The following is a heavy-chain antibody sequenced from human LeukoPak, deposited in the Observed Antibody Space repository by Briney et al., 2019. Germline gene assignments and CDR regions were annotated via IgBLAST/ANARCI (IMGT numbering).Heavy chain of an antibody. J-gene: IGHJ6*02. CDR3: ARPAYCGGDCTPYYYYGMDV. V-gene: IGHV1-46*01. CDR1: GYTFTSYY. CDR2: INPSGGST. Sequence: ASVKVSCKASGYTFTSYYMHWVRQAPGQGLEWMGIINPSGGSTSYAQKFQGRVTMTRDTSTSTVYMELSSLRSEDTAVYYCARPAYCGGDCTPYYYYGMDVWGQGTTVTASS. D-gene: IGHD2-21*02.